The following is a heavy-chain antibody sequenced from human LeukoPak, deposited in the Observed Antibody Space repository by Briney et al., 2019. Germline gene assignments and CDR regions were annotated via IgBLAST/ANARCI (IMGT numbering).Heavy chain of an antibody. CDR1: GFTFSSYG. D-gene: IGHD3-9*01. CDR3: ARDRSESILTGYYSFGYNY. CDR2: IGTAGDT. J-gene: IGHJ4*02. Sequence: PGGSLRLSCAASGFTFSSYGMHWVRQATGKGLEWVSAIGTAGDTYYPGSVKGRFTISRENAKNSLYLQMNSLRAGDTAVYYCARDRSESILTGYYSFGYNYWGQGTLVTVSS. V-gene: IGHV3-13*01.